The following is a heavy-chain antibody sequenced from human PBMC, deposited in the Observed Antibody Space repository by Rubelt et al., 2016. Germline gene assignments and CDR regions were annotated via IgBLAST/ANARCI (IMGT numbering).Heavy chain of an antibody. J-gene: IGHJ5*02. V-gene: IGHV1-2*02. CDR1: GGTFSSYA. Sequence: QVQLVQSGAEVKKPGSSVKVSCKASGGTFSSYAISWVRQAPGQGLEWMGWINPNSGGTNYAQKFQGRVTMTRYTSISTAYMELSRLRSDDTAVYYCARSPKINWFDPWGQGTLVTVSS. CDR3: ARSPKINWFDP. CDR2: INPNSGGT.